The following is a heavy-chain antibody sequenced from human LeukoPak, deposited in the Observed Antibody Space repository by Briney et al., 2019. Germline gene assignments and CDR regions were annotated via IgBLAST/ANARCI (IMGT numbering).Heavy chain of an antibody. J-gene: IGHJ3*02. CDR2: IYPGDSDT. CDR1: GYSFTSYR. V-gene: IGHV5-51*01. CDR3: ARHYYYDSSGEAFDI. D-gene: IGHD3-22*01. Sequence: GESLKISCKGSGYSFTSYRIGWVRQMPGKGLEWMGIIYPGDSDTRYSPSFQGQVTISADKSISTAYLQWSSLKASDTAMYYCARHYYYDSSGEAFDIWGQGTMVTVSS.